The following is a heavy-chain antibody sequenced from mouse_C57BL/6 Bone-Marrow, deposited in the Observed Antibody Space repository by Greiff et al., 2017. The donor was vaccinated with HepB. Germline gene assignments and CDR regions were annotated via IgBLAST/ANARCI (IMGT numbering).Heavy chain of an antibody. CDR1: GYAFSSSW. D-gene: IGHD2-4*01. J-gene: IGHJ2*01. Sequence: VQLQQSGPELVKPGASVKISCKASGYAFSSSWMNWVKQRPGKGLEWIGRIYPGDGDTNYNGKFKGKATLTADKSSSTAYMQLSSLTSEDSAVYFCAREDYPFDYWGQGTTLTVSS. CDR3: AREDYPFDY. V-gene: IGHV1-82*01. CDR2: IYPGDGDT.